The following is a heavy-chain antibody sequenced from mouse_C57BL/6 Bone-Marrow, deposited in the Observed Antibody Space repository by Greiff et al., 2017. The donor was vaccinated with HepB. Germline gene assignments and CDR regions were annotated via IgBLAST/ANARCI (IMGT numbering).Heavy chain of an antibody. V-gene: IGHV1-81*01. CDR2: IYPRSGNT. CDR3: ARKGIIYYDYGGFAY. CDR1: GYTFTSYG. J-gene: IGHJ3*01. D-gene: IGHD2-4*01. Sequence: VKLVESGAELARPGASVKLSCKASGYTFTSYGISWVKQRTGQGLEWIGEIYPRSGNTYYNEKFKGKATLTADKSSSTAYMELRSLTSEDSAVYFCARKGIIYYDYGGFAYWGQGTLVTVSA.